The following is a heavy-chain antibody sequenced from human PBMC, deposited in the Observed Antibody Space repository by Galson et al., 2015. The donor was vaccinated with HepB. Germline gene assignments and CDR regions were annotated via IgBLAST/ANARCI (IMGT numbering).Heavy chain of an antibody. CDR3: ANEIRPNDY. CDR1: DFPFSRHA. D-gene: IGHD4-17*01. CDR2: IDISGDKT. V-gene: IGHV3-23*05. J-gene: IGHJ4*02. Sequence: SLRLPCAASDFPFSRHALTWVRQAPGKGLEWVSSIDISGDKTLYADSVKGRFTISRDNSRNTLYLQMHSLSAEDTAMYFCANEIRPNDYWGQGTLVTVSS.